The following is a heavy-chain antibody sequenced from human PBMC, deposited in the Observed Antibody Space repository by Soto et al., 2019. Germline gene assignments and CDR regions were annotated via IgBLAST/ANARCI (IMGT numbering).Heavy chain of an antibody. CDR2: ISAYNGNT. V-gene: IGHV1-18*01. Sequence: QVQLVQSGAEVKKPGASVKVSCKASGYTFTSYGISWVRQAPGQGLAGMGWISAYNGNTNYAQKIQGRVTVTTETFTSTAYMEVRRLRSDDQAVYYCARDRKGRGVDYYYGMDDWGQGTTVTVSS. CDR3: ARDRKGRGVDYYYGMDD. CDR1: GYTFTSYG. D-gene: IGHD2-8*01. J-gene: IGHJ6*02.